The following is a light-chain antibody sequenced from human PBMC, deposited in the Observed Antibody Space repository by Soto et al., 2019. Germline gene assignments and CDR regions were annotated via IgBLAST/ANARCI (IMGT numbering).Light chain of an antibody. V-gene: IGLV2-8*01. CDR1: GSDIGTYKY. CDR2: EVN. J-gene: IGLJ3*02. Sequence: QSVLTQPPSASGSPGQSVTISCTGTGSDIGTYKYVSWYQQHPGQAPKLMIYEVNKRPSGVPDRFSGSKSGNTASLTVSGLQSEDEGDYYCTSYAGSSNGVFGGGTKVTVL. CDR3: TSYAGSSNGV.